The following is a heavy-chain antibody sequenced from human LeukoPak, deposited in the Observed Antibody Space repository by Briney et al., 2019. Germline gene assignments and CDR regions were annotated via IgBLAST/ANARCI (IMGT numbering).Heavy chain of an antibody. J-gene: IGHJ3*02. V-gene: IGHV5-51*01. Sequence: GESLKISCKGSGYSFTSYWIGWVRQMPGKGLEWMGIIYPGDSDTRYSPSFQGQVTISADKSISTAYLQWSSLKVSDTAMYYCASRYCGGDCYSGGQDAFDIWGQGTMVTVSS. CDR2: IYPGDSDT. CDR3: ASRYCGGDCYSGGQDAFDI. CDR1: GYSFTSYW. D-gene: IGHD2-21*02.